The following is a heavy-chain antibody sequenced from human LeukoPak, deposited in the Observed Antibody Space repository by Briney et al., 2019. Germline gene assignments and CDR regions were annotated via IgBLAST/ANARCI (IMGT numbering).Heavy chain of an antibody. CDR1: GYTFTGYY. CDR2: INPNSGGT. Sequence: ASVKVSCKASGYTFTGYYMHWVRQAPGQGLEWMGWINPNSGGTNYAQKFQGGVTMTRDTSISTAYMELSRLRSDDTAVYYCARSNVLLWFRELFDAFDIWGQGTMVTVSS. J-gene: IGHJ3*02. V-gene: IGHV1-2*02. CDR3: ARSNVLLWFRELFDAFDI. D-gene: IGHD3-10*01.